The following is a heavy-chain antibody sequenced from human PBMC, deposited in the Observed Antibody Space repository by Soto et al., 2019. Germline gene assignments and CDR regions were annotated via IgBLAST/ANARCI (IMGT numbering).Heavy chain of an antibody. CDR1: GFTFSNAW. CDR2: TKSKTDGGTT. D-gene: IGHD3-3*01. J-gene: IGHJ4*02. Sequence: GGSLRLSCAASGFTFSNAWMSWVRQAPGKGLEWVGHTKSKTDGGTTDYAAPVKGRFTISRDDSKNTLYLQMNSLKTEDTAVYYCTTPQRFLEWLLYFDYWGQGTLVTVSS. CDR3: TTPQRFLEWLLYFDY. V-gene: IGHV3-15*01.